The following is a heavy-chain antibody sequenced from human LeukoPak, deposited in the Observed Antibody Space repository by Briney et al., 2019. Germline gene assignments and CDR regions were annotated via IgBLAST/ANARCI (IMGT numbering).Heavy chain of an antibody. CDR1: GVSISSGGYS. V-gene: IGHV4-30-2*01. CDR2: IYHSGST. J-gene: IGHJ5*02. Sequence: PSETLSLTCAVSGVSISSGGYSWSWIRQPPGTDLEWIGYIYHSGSTYYNPSLKSRVTISVDRSKNQFSLNLGSVTAADTAVYYCARGPPFAPWGQGTLVTVSS. CDR3: ARGPPFAP.